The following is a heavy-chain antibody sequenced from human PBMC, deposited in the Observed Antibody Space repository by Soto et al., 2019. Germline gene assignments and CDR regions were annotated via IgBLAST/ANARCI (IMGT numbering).Heavy chain of an antibody. CDR2: IYPDDSDT. Sequence: PGESLKISCKHSGFNFPTFWIAWVRQMPVKGLEWMGTIYPDDSDTRYSPSFQGQVTISADKSIQTAYLQWGSLKASDSDLYYCARGKYSSPRGARDVWGQGTP. D-gene: IGHD4-4*01. V-gene: IGHV5-51*01. CDR3: ARGKYSSPRGARDV. CDR1: GFNFPTFW. J-gene: IGHJ6*02.